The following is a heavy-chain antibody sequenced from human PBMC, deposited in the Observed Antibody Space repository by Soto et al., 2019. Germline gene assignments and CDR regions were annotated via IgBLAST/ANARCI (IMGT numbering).Heavy chain of an antibody. CDR2: IIPIFGTA. J-gene: IGHJ4*02. D-gene: IGHD3-22*01. CDR3: ARGRPYYYDSSGYYELDY. V-gene: IGHV1-69*13. Sequence: GASVKVSCKASGYTFTSYDINWVRQAPGQRLEWMGGIIPIFGTANYAQKFQGRVTITADESTSTAYMELSSLRSEDTAVYYCARGRPYYYDSSGYYELDYWGQGTLVTVSS. CDR1: GYTFTSYD.